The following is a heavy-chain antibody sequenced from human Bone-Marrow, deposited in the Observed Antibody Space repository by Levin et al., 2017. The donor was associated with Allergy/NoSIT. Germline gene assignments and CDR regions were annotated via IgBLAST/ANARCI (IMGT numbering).Heavy chain of an antibody. CDR2: IYYSGST. CDR1: GGSISSYY. CDR3: ARARVSPYYYGMDV. J-gene: IGHJ6*02. Sequence: PSETLSLTCTVSGGSISSYYWSWIRQPPGKGLEWIGYIYYSGSTNYNPSLKSRVTISVDTSKNQFSLKLSSVTAADTAVYYCARARVSPYYYGMDVWGQGTTVTVSS. D-gene: IGHD2-8*01. V-gene: IGHV4-59*01.